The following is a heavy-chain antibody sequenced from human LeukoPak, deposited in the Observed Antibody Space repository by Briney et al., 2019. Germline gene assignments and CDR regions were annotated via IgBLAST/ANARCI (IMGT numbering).Heavy chain of an antibody. CDR3: AREYPGIAAARMTLFDY. CDR2: ISSSGSTI. CDR1: GFTFSDYY. Sequence: GGSLRLSCAASGFTFSDYYMSWIRQAPGKGLEWVSYISSSGSTIYYADSVKGRFTISRDNAKNSLYLQMNSLRAEDTAVYYCAREYPGIAAARMTLFDYWGQGTLVTVSS. V-gene: IGHV3-11*01. D-gene: IGHD6-13*01. J-gene: IGHJ4*02.